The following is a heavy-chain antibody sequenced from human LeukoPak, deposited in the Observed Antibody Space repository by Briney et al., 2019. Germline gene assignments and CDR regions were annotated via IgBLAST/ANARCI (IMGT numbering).Heavy chain of an antibody. J-gene: IGHJ4*02. V-gene: IGHV3-7*01. D-gene: IGHD3-10*01. Sequence: GGSLRLSCAASGFTFSSQRMSWVRQGPGEGLEWVANIKQDGSEKYYVDSVKGRFTISRDNAKNSLYLQMNSLRAEDAAVYYCARQTYFFDYWGQGTLVTVSS. CDR3: ARQTYFFDY. CDR2: IKQDGSEK. CDR1: GFTFSSQR.